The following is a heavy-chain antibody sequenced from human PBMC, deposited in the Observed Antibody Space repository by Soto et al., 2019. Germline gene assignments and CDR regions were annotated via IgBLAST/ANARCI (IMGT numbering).Heavy chain of an antibody. J-gene: IGHJ4*02. V-gene: IGHV3-48*03. Sequence: EVQLVESGGVLVQPVGSLRLSFAASGFTFSRYEMNWVRQAPGKGLECVSDINNSGSTIYYADSVKGRFTISRDNAKNSLYLQMNSLRAEDTAVYYCARDLGSSSCLDDWGQGTLVTVSS. CDR1: GFTFSRYE. D-gene: IGHD6-6*01. CDR3: ARDLGSSSCLDD. CDR2: INNSGSTI.